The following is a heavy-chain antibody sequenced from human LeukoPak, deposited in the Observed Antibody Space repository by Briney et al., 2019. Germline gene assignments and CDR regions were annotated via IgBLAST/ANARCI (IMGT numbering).Heavy chain of an antibody. V-gene: IGHV4-59*01. CDR3: ARGRVPAAMEGYYYYYMDV. Sequence: SETLCLTCTVSGGSISSYYWSWIRQPPGKGLEWIGYIYYSGSTNYNPSLKSRVTISVDTSKNQFSLKLRSVTAADTAVYYCARGRVPAAMEGYYYYYMDVWGKGTTVTVSS. CDR1: GGSISSYY. CDR2: IYYSGST. J-gene: IGHJ6*03. D-gene: IGHD2-2*01.